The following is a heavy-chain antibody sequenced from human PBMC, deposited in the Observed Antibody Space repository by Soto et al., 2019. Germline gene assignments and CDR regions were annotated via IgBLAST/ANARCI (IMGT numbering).Heavy chain of an antibody. CDR3: ARAYSSGWSFDY. V-gene: IGHV3-64*01. CDR1: GFTFSSYA. J-gene: IGHJ4*02. CDR2: ISSNGGST. Sequence: GGSLRLSCAASGFTFSSYAMHWVRQAPGKGLEYVSAISSNGGSTYYANSVKGRFTISRDNSKNTLYLQMGSLRAEDMAVYYCARAYSSGWSFDYWGQGTLVTVSS. D-gene: IGHD6-19*01.